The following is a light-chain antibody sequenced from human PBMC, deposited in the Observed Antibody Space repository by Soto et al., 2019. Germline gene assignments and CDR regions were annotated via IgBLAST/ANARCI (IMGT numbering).Light chain of an antibody. Sequence: PSELTQSPGETATVSCRASQSVSSYLAWYQQKPGQAPKLLIYAASNLATGVPARFSGSGSGTDFTLTISSLQPEDFATYCCQQSYRIPPTFGQGTKVEIK. CDR2: AAS. CDR3: QQSYRIPPT. J-gene: IGKJ4*01. CDR1: QSVSSY. V-gene: IGKV3-11*01.